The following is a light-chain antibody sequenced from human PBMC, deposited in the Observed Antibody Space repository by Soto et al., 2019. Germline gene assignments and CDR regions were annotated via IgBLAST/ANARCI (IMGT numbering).Light chain of an antibody. V-gene: IGLV2-18*02. J-gene: IGLJ1*01. CDR3: NSYTTANTYV. CDR1: SSDVGSYNR. Sequence: QSALTQPPSVSGSPGQSVAISCTGTSSDVGSYNRVSWYQQPPGTAPKLMIYEVSNRPSGVPDRFSGSKSGITASLTISGLQAEDEADYYCNSYTTANTYVFGTGTKLTVL. CDR2: EVS.